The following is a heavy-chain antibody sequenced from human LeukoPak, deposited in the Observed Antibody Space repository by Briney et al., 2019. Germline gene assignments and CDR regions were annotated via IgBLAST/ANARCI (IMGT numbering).Heavy chain of an antibody. D-gene: IGHD3-3*01. CDR3: ARESLGVVLNYFDY. Sequence: PGRSLKQSCVASGVTIYSFYMSAVRQAPGKGLEWVASIDEAGEDRYYAVSVMGRSATLRDNTKTNVFLEMPSRRVEDTATYFCARESLGVVLNYFDYWGQGALVPVSS. CDR2: IDEAGEDR. J-gene: IGHJ4*01. CDR1: GVTIYSFY. V-gene: IGHV3-7*01.